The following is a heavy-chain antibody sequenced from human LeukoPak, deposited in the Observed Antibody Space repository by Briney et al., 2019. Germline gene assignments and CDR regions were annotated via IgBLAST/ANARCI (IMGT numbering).Heavy chain of an antibody. CDR2: IYSGGST. V-gene: IGHV3-53*01. Sequence: PGGSLRLSCAASGFTVSSNYMSWVRQAPGKGLEWVSVIYSGGSTYYADSVKGRFTISRDNSKNTLYLQMNSLRAEDTAVYYCAGTFSSSWYVGNWFDPWGQGTLVTVSS. CDR3: AGTFSSSWYVGNWFDP. J-gene: IGHJ5*02. D-gene: IGHD6-13*01. CDR1: GFTVSSNY.